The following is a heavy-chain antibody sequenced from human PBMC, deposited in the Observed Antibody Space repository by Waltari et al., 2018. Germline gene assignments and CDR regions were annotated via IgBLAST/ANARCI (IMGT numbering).Heavy chain of an antibody. CDR2: ISDAGGRI. Sequence: EVHLLESGGGLVQPGGSLRLSCAAFGFTFSSYVMHWVRQAPGKGLEWVSSISDAGGRIYYADSVKGRFTISRDNSKNTLFLQMNSLRADDTAVYYCGRAAGIDFWGQGTLVTVSS. CDR3: GRAAGIDF. CDR1: GFTFSSYV. V-gene: IGHV3-23*01. J-gene: IGHJ4*02.